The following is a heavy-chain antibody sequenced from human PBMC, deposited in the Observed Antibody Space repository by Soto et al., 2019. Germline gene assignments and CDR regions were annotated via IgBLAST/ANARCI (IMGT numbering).Heavy chain of an antibody. Sequence: PGGSLRLSCAASGFTFSSYSMNWVRQAPGKGLERVSYISSSSSTIYYADSVKGRFTISRDNAKNSLYLQMNSLRDEDTAVYYCARDYYDSSGYYGAIGYWGQGTLVTVSS. V-gene: IGHV3-48*02. J-gene: IGHJ4*02. CDR1: GFTFSSYS. CDR3: ARDYYDSSGYYGAIGY. CDR2: ISSSSSTI. D-gene: IGHD3-22*01.